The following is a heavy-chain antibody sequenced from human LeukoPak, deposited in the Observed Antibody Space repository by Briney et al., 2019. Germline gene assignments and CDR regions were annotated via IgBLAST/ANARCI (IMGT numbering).Heavy chain of an antibody. V-gene: IGHV4-59*01. CDR3: ARAVAAAGPRVNYYFDY. CDR1: GGSFSGYY. J-gene: IGHJ4*02. CDR2: IYYSGST. D-gene: IGHD6-13*01. Sequence: SETLSLTCAVYGGSFSGYYWSWIRQPPGKGLEWIGYIYYSGSTNYNPSLKSRVTISVDTSKNQFSLKLSSVTAADTAVYYCARAVAAAGPRVNYYFDYWGQGTLVTVSS.